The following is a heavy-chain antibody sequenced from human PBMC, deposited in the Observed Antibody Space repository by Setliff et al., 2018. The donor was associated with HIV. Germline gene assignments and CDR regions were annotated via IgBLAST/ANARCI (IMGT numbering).Heavy chain of an antibody. V-gene: IGHV3-33*03. J-gene: IGHJ4*02. CDR3: ASGDYFNC. CDR2: IYYDGSKK. D-gene: IGHD3-10*01. CDR1: GFTFSSYT. Sequence: GGSLRLSCAVSGFTFSSYTMDWVRQAPGKGLEWVALIYYDGSKKNYVESVKGRFTISRDNAKNSLYLQMNSLRAEDTAVYYCASGDYFNCWGQGTLVTVSS.